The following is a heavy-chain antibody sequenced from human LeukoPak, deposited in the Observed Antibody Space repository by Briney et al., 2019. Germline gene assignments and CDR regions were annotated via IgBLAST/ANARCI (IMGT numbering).Heavy chain of an antibody. V-gene: IGHV1-69*04. CDR1: GGTFSSYA. J-gene: IGHJ4*02. CDR3: ARDPGHRTKYYYDSSGYIDY. CDR2: IIPILGIA. D-gene: IGHD3-22*01. Sequence: ASVKVSCKASGGTFSSYAISWVRQAPGQGLEWMGRIIPILGIANYAQKFQGRVTITADKSTSTAYMELSSLGSEDTAVYYCARDPGHRTKYYYDSSGYIDYWGQGTLVTVSS.